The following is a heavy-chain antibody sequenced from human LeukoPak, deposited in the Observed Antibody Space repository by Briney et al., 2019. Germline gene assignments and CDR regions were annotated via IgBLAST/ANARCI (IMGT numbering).Heavy chain of an antibody. V-gene: IGHV3-33*01. D-gene: IGHD3-9*01. CDR2: IWYDGSNK. Sequence: PGRSLRLSCAASGFTFSSYGMHWVRQAPGKGLEWVAVIWYDGSNKYYADSVKGRFTISRDNSKNTLYPQMNSLRAEDTAVYYCARDYDILTGAGEETDYWGQGTLVTVSS. J-gene: IGHJ4*02. CDR1: GFTFSSYG. CDR3: ARDYDILTGAGEETDY.